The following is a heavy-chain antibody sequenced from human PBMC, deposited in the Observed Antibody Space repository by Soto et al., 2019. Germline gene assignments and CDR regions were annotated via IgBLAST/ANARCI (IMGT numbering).Heavy chain of an antibody. CDR2: INPMLGVA. CDR1: GGSFSSLF. V-gene: IGHV1-69*10. D-gene: IGHD2-2*01. CDR3: ARGPAQFDP. Sequence: ASLNGSWKSSGGSFSSLFISWLRQAPGQGPEWMGGINPMLGVANSAQKFQDRVTITADESTTTAYMELSSLRSEDTAVYYCARGPAQFDPWGQGTLVTVSS. J-gene: IGHJ5*02.